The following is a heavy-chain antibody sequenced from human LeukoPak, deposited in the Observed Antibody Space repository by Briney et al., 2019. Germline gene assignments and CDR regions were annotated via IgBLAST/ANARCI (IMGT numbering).Heavy chain of an antibody. CDR1: GYTFTSYY. D-gene: IGHD1-26*01. Sequence: ASVKVSCKASGYTFTSYYMHWVRQAPGQGLEWMGWISAYNGNTNYAQKLQGRVTMTTDTSTSTAYMELRSLRSDDTAVYYCARGSGGGSSFFIDYWGQGTLVTVSS. J-gene: IGHJ4*02. CDR3: ARGSGGGSSFFIDY. CDR2: ISAYNGNT. V-gene: IGHV1-18*04.